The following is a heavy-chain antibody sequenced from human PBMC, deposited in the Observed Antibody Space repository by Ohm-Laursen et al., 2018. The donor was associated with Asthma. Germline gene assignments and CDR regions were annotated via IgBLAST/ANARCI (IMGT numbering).Heavy chain of an antibody. CDR2: IIPIFGTA. CDR3: ARGDYYDSQRPRGPHFDY. V-gene: IGHV1-69*13. Sequence: GASVKVSRKASGGTFSSYAISWVRQAPGQGLEWMGGIIPIFGTANYAQKFQGRVTITADESTSTAYMELSSLRSEDTAVYYCARGDYYDSQRPRGPHFDYWGQGTLVTVSS. J-gene: IGHJ4*02. D-gene: IGHD3-22*01. CDR1: GGTFSSYA.